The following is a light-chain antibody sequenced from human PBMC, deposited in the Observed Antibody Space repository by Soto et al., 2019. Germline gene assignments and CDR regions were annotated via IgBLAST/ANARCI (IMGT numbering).Light chain of an antibody. CDR1: QSLSSSS. CDR2: GAS. J-gene: IGKJ4*01. Sequence: EIVLTQSPGTLSLSPGERGTLSCRAGQSLSSSSLAWYQQKPGQAPRLLIYGASNRASGAPDRFSGGGSGTDFTLTISGLEPEDFAVYYCQQYGSSALTFGGGTKVDIK. V-gene: IGKV3-20*01. CDR3: QQYGSSALT.